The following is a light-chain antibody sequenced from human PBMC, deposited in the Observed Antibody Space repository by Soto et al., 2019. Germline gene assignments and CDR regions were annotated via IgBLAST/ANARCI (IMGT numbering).Light chain of an antibody. CDR1: QDISSW. Sequence: IRMNQSPSTLSASIGDRVTITCRASQDISSWMGWCQQKPGKAPRFLIYKASNLLGGVPSRFSGSGSGTEYTLTISSLQPDDFATYYCQQYKSYPLTFGGGTKVEIK. CDR3: QQYKSYPLT. CDR2: KAS. V-gene: IGKV1-5*03. J-gene: IGKJ4*01.